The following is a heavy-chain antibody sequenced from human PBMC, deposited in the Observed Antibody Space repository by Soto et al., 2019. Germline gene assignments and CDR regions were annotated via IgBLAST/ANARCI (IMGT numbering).Heavy chain of an antibody. Sequence: EVQLLESGGGLVQPGGSLRLSCAASGFTFSSYAMSWVRQAPGKGLEWVSAISGSGGSTYYADSVKGRFTISRDNSKNTLYLQMNSLRAEDTAVYYCARDYCRGGSCYTNYYYGMDVWGQGTTVTVSS. J-gene: IGHJ6*02. CDR3: ARDYCRGGSCYTNYYYGMDV. CDR1: GFTFSSYA. CDR2: ISGSGGST. D-gene: IGHD2-15*01. V-gene: IGHV3-23*01.